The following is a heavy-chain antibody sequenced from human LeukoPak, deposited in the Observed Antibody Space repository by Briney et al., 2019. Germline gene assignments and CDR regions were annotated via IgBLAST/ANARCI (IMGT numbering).Heavy chain of an antibody. CDR3: ARHEGYDYGSGVPPSYHSGMDV. CDR2: VHYGGNT. Sequence: KPWETLSLSCSVSGGSLSNAIKYWDWIRQPPGKGLEWFGSVHYGGNTDYNTSLKSRVTISVDTSRNQFSLRLSSVTAADTAVYFCARHEGYDYGSGVPPSYHSGMDVWGQGSTVTVSS. V-gene: IGHV4-39*01. D-gene: IGHD3-10*01. CDR1: GGSLSNAIKY. J-gene: IGHJ6*02.